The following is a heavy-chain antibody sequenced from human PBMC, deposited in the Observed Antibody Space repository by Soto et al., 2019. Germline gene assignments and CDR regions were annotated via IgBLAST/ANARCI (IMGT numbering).Heavy chain of an antibody. CDR3: ARPNYYGSGSSYYGMDV. CDR1: GYSLTSYW. CDR2: IDPSDSYT. V-gene: IGHV5-10-1*01. J-gene: IGHJ6*02. D-gene: IGHD3-10*01. Sequence: PGESLKISCKGSGYSLTSYWISWVRQMPGKGLEWMGRIDPSDSYTNYSPSFQGHVTISADKSISTAYLQWSSLKASDTAMYYCARPNYYGSGSSYYGMDVWGQGTTVTVSS.